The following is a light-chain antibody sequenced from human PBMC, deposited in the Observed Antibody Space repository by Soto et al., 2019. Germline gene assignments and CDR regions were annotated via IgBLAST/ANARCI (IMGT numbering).Light chain of an antibody. Sequence: EIVLTQSPATLSLSPGEIATLSFRASQSVSSYLAWYQQKPGQAPRLLIYDASNRATGIPARFSGSGSGTDFTLTISSLEPEDFAVYYCQQRSNWLLTFGGGTKVDIK. J-gene: IGKJ4*01. CDR1: QSVSSY. CDR3: QQRSNWLLT. V-gene: IGKV3-11*01. CDR2: DAS.